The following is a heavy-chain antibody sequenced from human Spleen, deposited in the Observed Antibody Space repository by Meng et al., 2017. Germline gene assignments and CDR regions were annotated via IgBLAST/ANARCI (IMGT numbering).Heavy chain of an antibody. Sequence: ASVKVSCKPSGYNFPDYYIHWVRQAPGQGLEWMGRIDPKNGDTHYAQKFQGRVTMTGDTSISTAYMDLSGRRSDDTAVYYCARDEDISAAGKLFGDYWGQGTMVTVSS. V-gene: IGHV1-2*06. CDR2: IDPKNGDT. CDR3: ARDEDISAAGKLFGDY. CDR1: GYNFPDYY. J-gene: IGHJ4*02. D-gene: IGHD6-13*01.